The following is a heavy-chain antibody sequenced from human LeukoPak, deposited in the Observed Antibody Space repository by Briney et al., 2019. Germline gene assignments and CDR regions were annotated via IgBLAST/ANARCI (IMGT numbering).Heavy chain of an antibody. D-gene: IGHD1-1*01. CDR2: IYHSGST. CDR1: GGSISSGGYS. CDR3: ARHEAPHWNDRTRNWFDP. V-gene: IGHV4-30-2*01. J-gene: IGHJ5*02. Sequence: SQTLSLTCAVSGGSISSGGYSWSWIRQPPGKGLEWIGYIYHSGSTYYNPSLKSRVTISVDTSNHQFSLRLSSVTAADTAVYYCARHEAPHWNDRTRNWFDPWGQGTLVTVSS.